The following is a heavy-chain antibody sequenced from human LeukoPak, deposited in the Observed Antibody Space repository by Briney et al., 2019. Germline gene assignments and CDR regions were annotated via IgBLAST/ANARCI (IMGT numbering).Heavy chain of an antibody. CDR2: IYYSGST. D-gene: IGHD3-22*01. CDR1: GFTFSDYY. V-gene: IGHV4-31*02. J-gene: IGHJ1*01. Sequence: LRLSCAASGFTFSDYYMSWIRQHPGKGLEWIGYIYYSGSTYYNPSLKSRVTISVDTSKNQFSLKLSSVTAADTAVYYCARGDYYDSLNFQHWGQGTLVTVSS. CDR3: ARGDYYDSLNFQH.